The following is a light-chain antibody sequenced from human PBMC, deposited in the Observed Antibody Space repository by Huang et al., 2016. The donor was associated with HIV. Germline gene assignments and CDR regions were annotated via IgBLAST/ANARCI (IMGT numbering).Light chain of an antibody. V-gene: IGKV3-15*01. CDR1: QSVSSN. Sequence: EIVMTQSPATLSVSQGERATLSCRASQSVSSNLAWYQQKPGQAPRLLIYGASTRATGIPARFSGSGSGTEFTLTISSLQSEDFAVYYCQQYNNSPGTFGQGTKVEIK. CDR3: QQYNNSPGT. CDR2: GAS. J-gene: IGKJ1*01.